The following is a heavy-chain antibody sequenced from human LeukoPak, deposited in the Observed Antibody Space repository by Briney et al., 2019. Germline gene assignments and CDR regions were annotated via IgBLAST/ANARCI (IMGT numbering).Heavy chain of an antibody. V-gene: IGHV4-31*03. CDR2: IYSSGTT. J-gene: IGHJ4*02. Sequence: PSETLSLTCTVSGGSISSGGYWSWVRQPPGKGLEWIGHIYSSGTTFNLSLRSRITMSLDTSKNQFSLNLSSMTAADTAVYYCARVLCLELRLCYFDYWGQGTLVTVSS. D-gene: IGHD1-7*01. CDR1: GGSISSGGY. CDR3: ARVLCLELRLCYFDY.